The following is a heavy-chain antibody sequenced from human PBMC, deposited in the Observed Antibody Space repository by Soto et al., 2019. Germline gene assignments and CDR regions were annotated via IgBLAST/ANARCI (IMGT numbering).Heavy chain of an antibody. CDR1: GGSFSGYY. Sequence: SETLSLTCAVYGGSFSGYYWSWVRQPPGKGLEWIGEVNHSGSAHYNPSLRSRVTISVDTPKNQFSLKLSSVTAADTAVFYCARGVYNAIFGVISLDYWGQGTLVTVSS. CDR3: ARGVYNAIFGVISLDY. CDR2: VNHSGSA. V-gene: IGHV4-34*01. D-gene: IGHD3-3*01. J-gene: IGHJ4*02.